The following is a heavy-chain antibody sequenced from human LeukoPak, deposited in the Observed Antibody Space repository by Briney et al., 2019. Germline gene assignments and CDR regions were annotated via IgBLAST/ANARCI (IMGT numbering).Heavy chain of an antibody. CDR1: GYSFTSYW. CDR2: IYPGDSVT. D-gene: IGHD2-2*01. Sequence: GESLKISCKGSGYSFTSYWIGWVRQMPGKGLEWMGIIYPGDSVTRYSPSFQGQVTISADKSISTAYLQWSSLKASDTAMYYCARVVPAAMYYFDYWGQGTLVTVSS. V-gene: IGHV5-51*01. CDR3: ARVVPAAMYYFDY. J-gene: IGHJ4*02.